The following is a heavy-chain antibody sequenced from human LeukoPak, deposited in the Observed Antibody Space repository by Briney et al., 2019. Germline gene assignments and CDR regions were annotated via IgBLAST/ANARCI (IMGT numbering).Heavy chain of an antibody. V-gene: IGHV3-21*01. D-gene: IGHD1-26*01. J-gene: IGHJ4*02. Sequence: SYXMNWVRQAPGKGLELVSSISSSSSYIYYADSVKGRFTISRDNAKNSLYLQMNSLRAEDTAVYYCARDEPSDGTFDYWGQGTLVTVSS. CDR3: ARDEPSDGTFDY. CDR2: ISSSSSYI. CDR1: SYX.